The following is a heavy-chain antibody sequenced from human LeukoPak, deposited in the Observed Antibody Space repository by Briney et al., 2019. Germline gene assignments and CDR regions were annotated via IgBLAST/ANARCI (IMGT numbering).Heavy chain of an antibody. CDR2: MNPNSGNT. D-gene: IGHD1-26*01. Sequence: GGSVKVSCKASGYTFTSYDINWVRQATGQGLEWMGWMNPNSGNTGYAQKFQGRVTMTRNTSISTAYMELSSLRSEDTAVYYCARGTRSLDIVGAILGTGAGGGRKYYFDYWGQGTLVTVSS. J-gene: IGHJ4*02. CDR1: GYTFTSYD. CDR3: ARGTRSLDIVGAILGTGAGGGRKYYFDY. V-gene: IGHV1-8*01.